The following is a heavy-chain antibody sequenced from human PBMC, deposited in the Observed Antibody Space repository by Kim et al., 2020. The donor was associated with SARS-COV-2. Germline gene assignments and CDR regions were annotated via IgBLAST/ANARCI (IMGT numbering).Heavy chain of an antibody. CDR2: ISYDGRNK. Sequence: GGSLRLSCAASGLIFDDSAMNWVRQAPGKGLEWVAVISYDGRNKEYADSVKGRFSISRDNSKTTLSLQMNSLRVEDTAVYYCARGNYYESVSLSDYYNGMDVWGQGTTVTVSS. J-gene: IGHJ6*02. D-gene: IGHD3-10*01. V-gene: IGHV3-30-3*01. CDR3: ARGNYYESVSLSDYYNGMDV. CDR1: GLIFDDSA.